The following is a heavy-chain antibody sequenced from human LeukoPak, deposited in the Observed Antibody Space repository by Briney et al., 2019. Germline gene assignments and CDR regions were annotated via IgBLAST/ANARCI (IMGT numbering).Heavy chain of an antibody. CDR3: ARRLASYYYGSGRPTPLDY. D-gene: IGHD3-10*01. J-gene: IGHJ4*02. Sequence: GESLRLSCAASGFTFSSYGMHWVRQTPGKGLEWVAVIWYDGSNKYYADSVKGRFTISRDNSKNTLYLQMNSLRAEDTAVYYCARRLASYYYGSGRPTPLDYWGQGTLVTVSS. CDR2: IWYDGSNK. V-gene: IGHV3-33*01. CDR1: GFTFSSYG.